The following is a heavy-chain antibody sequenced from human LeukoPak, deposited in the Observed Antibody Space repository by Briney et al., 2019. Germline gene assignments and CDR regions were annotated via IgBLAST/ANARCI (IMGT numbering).Heavy chain of an antibody. D-gene: IGHD5-24*01. J-gene: IGHJ4*02. CDR1: GFTFSSYG. CDR3: AKDRDGYNIFDY. Sequence: GGSLRLSCAASGFTFSSYGMHWVRQAPGKGLEWVAVISYDGSNKYYADPVKGRFTISRDNSKNTLYLQMNSLRAEDTAVYYCAKDRDGYNIFDYWGQGTLVTVSS. V-gene: IGHV3-30*18. CDR2: ISYDGSNK.